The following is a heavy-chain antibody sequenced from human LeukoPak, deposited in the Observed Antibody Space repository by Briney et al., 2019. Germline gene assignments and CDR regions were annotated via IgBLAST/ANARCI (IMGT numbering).Heavy chain of an antibody. D-gene: IGHD6-19*01. CDR3: ARDPGYSSGWDFDY. CDR1: GFTFSSYG. Sequence: GRSLRLSCAASGFTFSSYGMHWVRQAPGKGLEWVAVIWYDGSKKYYSDSVKGRFTISRDNSKNTLYLQMNNLRAEDTAVYYCARDPGYSSGWDFDYWGQGILVTVPS. J-gene: IGHJ4*02. V-gene: IGHV3-33*01. CDR2: IWYDGSKK.